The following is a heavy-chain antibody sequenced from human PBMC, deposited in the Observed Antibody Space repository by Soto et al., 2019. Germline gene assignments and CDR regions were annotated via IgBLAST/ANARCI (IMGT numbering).Heavy chain of an antibody. J-gene: IGHJ6*02. Sequence: SVKVSCKASGGTFSSYAISWVRQAPGQGLEWMGGIIPIFGTANYAQKFQGRVTITADESTSTAYMELSSLRSEGTAVYYCARPLASPLDIAALHADYYPYYGMDVWGQGTTVTVSS. CDR2: IIPIFGTA. D-gene: IGHD6-6*01. V-gene: IGHV1-69*13. CDR3: ARPLASPLDIAALHADYYPYYGMDV. CDR1: GGTFSSYA.